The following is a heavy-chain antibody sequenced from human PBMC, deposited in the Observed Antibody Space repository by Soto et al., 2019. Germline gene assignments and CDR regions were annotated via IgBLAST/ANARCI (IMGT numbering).Heavy chain of an antibody. D-gene: IGHD3-16*01. J-gene: IGHJ4*02. CDR3: VTDDPGLGIDS. Sequence: EVLLVESGGGLVQPGGSLRLSCVASGLTFSSYWMHWVRQVPGKGLVWVAHIESDGSGASYADSVKGRFTISRDNAKNTLYLQMSSLRAEATADYYCVTDDPGLGIDSWGQGTLVIVSS. CDR1: GLTFSSYW. CDR2: IESDGSGA. V-gene: IGHV3-74*01.